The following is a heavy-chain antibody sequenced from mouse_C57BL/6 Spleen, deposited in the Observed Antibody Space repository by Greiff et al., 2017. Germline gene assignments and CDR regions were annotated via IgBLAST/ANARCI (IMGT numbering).Heavy chain of an antibody. J-gene: IGHJ2*01. CDR2: IDPETGGT. D-gene: IGHD1-1*01. CDR1: GYTFTDYE. V-gene: IGHV1-15*01. CDR3: TRYGSSYVDYFDY. Sequence: VQLQQSGAELVRPGASVTLSCKASGYTFTDYEMHWVKQTPVHGLEWIGAIDPETGGTAYNQKFKGKAILTADKSSSTAYMELRILTSEDSAVYYCTRYGSSYVDYFDYWGQGTTLPVSS.